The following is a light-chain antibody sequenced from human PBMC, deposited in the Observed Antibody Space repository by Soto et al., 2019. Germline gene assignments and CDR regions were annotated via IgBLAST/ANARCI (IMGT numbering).Light chain of an antibody. V-gene: IGKV1-33*01. Sequence: DIQITHSPSSLSASVLYRVTITCQASQNINNYLNWYQQKPGRAPKLLIYDASNLEAGVPSRFRGSGSGTDFTFTTSRLQPEDFATYYCQQYNSYSQTFGQGTKVDIK. CDR3: QQYNSYSQT. J-gene: IGKJ1*01. CDR2: DAS. CDR1: QNINNY.